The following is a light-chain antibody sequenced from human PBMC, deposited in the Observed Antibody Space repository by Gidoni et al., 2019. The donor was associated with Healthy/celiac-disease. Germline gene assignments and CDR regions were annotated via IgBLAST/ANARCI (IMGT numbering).Light chain of an antibody. CDR1: SSNIGSNA. Sequence: QSILTQPPSASGTSGQRVTVACSGSSSNIGSNAANWYQQLPGAAPILLIYSNNQRPSGVPDRFTGSKSGTSASLAISGLQSEDEADYYCSAWDASLNNWVFGGGTKLTVL. CDR2: SNN. J-gene: IGLJ3*02. V-gene: IGLV1-44*01. CDR3: SAWDASLNNWV.